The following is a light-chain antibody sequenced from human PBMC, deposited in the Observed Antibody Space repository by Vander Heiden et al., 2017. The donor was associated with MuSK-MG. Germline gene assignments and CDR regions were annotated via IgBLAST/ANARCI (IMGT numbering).Light chain of an antibody. V-gene: IGKV1-9*01. CDR2: AAS. CDR1: QGISSY. CDR3: QQLNSYPKT. Sequence: DIQLTQSPSFLSASVVDRVTITCRASQGISSYLAWYQQKPGKAPKLLIYAASTLQSGVPSRFSGRGSGTEFTLTISSLQPEDFATYYCQQLNSYPKTFGQGTKMEIK. J-gene: IGKJ2*01.